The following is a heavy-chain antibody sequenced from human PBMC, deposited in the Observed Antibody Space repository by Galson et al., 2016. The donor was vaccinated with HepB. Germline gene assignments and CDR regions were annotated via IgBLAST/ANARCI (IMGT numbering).Heavy chain of an antibody. D-gene: IGHD2-21*01. J-gene: IGHJ2*01. Sequence: SLRLSCAASGFTVSGTYMSWVRQAPGTGLQWVSVIYSDGTTYYTDSVKGRFTIARDRAENTVFLQMHRLRTEDTALYYCAGGAGIAVVVLEDCYFDLWGRGTLLTVSA. V-gene: IGHV3-66*01. CDR3: AGGAGIAVVVLEDCYFDL. CDR1: GFTVSGTY. CDR2: IYSDGTT.